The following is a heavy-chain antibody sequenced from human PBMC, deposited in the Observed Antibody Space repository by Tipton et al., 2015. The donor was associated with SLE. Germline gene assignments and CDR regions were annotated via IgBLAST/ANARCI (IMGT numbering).Heavy chain of an antibody. CDR3: ARSGDTAMIS. J-gene: IGHJ5*02. CDR2: IYYSGST. D-gene: IGHD5-18*01. CDR1: GGSISSSSYY. V-gene: IGHV4-39*07. Sequence: LTCTVSGGSISSSSYYWGWIRQPPGKGLEWIGSIYYSGSTYYNPSLKSRVTMSVDTSKNQFSLKLSSVTAADTAVYYCARSGDTAMISWGQGTLVTVSS.